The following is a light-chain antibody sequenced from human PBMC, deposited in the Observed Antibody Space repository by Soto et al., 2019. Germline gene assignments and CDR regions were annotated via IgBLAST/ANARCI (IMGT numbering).Light chain of an antibody. CDR2: DVS. V-gene: IGLV2-11*01. Sequence: QSALSQPPSASGAPGQSVTISCTGTSSDVGGYKYVSWYQQHPGKAPKNVIYDVSKRPSGVPDRFSGSKSGNTASLTISGLQAEDEADYYCCSYAGSYTRVFGGGTKLTVL. CDR3: CSYAGSYTRV. CDR1: SSDVGGYKY. J-gene: IGLJ3*02.